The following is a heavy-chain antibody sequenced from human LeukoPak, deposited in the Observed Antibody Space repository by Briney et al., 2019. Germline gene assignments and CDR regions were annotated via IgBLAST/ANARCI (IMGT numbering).Heavy chain of an antibody. V-gene: IGHV3-23*03. CDR1: GFTFSDYA. CDR3: ARARRYFDY. J-gene: IGHJ4*02. CDR2: INTDGTTT. Sequence: GGSLRLSCAASGFTFSDYAVSWVRQAPGKGLEWVSRINTDGTTTSYADSVKGRFTISRDNSKNTLYLQMNSLRAEDTAVYYCARARRYFDYWGQGTLVTVSS.